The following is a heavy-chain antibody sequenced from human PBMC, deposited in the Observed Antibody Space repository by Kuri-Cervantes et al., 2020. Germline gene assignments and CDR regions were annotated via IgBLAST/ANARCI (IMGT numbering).Heavy chain of an antibody. Sequence: GESLKISCAASGFTFSSYAMHWVRQAPGKGLEYVSAISSNGGRTYCANSVKGRFTISRDNAKNSLYLQMNSLRAEDTALYYCAKDMGGMVRGVTFDYWGQGTLVTVSS. CDR1: GFTFSSYA. J-gene: IGHJ4*02. CDR3: AKDMGGMVRGVTFDY. V-gene: IGHV3-64*01. CDR2: ISSNGGRT. D-gene: IGHD3-10*01.